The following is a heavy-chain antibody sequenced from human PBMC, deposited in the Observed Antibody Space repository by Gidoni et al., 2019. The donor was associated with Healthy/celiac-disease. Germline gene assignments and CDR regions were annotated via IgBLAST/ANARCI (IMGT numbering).Heavy chain of an antibody. CDR1: EFTFSSYA. Sequence: EVQLLESGGGLVQPGGSLRLSCAGSEFTFSSYAMSWVRQAPGKGLDWVSSISGSGASTYYADSVKGRFTISRDNSKNTLYLQMNSLRAEDTALYYCASCSGGSCYSSFDYWGQGTLVTVSS. D-gene: IGHD2-15*01. CDR2: ISGSGAST. CDR3: ASCSGGSCYSSFDY. V-gene: IGHV3-23*01. J-gene: IGHJ4*02.